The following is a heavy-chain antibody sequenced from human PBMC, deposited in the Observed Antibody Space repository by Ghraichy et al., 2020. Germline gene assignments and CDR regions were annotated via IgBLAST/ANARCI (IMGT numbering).Heavy chain of an antibody. CDR1: GGSVSSGSYY. CDR3: ARDQIGDWYFDL. Sequence: SETLSLTCTVSGGSVSSGSYYWSWIRQPPGKGLEWIGYMYYSGSTNSNPSLKSQFTISVDTSKNQFSLKLSSVTAADTAVYYCARDQIGDWYFDLWGRGTLVTVSS. V-gene: IGHV4-61*01. CDR2: MYYSGST. D-gene: IGHD3-16*01. J-gene: IGHJ2*01.